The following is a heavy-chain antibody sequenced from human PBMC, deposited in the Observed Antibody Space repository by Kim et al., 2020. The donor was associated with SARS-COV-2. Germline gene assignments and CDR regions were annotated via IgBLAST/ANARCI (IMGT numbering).Heavy chain of an antibody. J-gene: IGHJ4*02. Sequence: GESLKISCKGSGYSFSSYWIGWVRQMPGKGLEWMGIIYPGDSYTRYSPSSQGQVTITADKSTSTAYLQWSSLKAPYTAIYYCARRRHEAFYFDSWGQGTLVTVSS. CDR2: IYPGDSYT. V-gene: IGHV5-51*01. CDR1: GYSFSSYW. CDR3: ARRRHEAFYFDS.